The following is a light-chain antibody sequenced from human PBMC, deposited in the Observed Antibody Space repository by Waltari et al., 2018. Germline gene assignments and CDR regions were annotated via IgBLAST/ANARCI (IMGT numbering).Light chain of an antibody. Sequence: QSALTQPRSVSGSPGQSVTLSCTATNSDVGSYNSFPWYQQRPGKAPKLVIYDVDKRPSEVPDRFSGSKAGNTASLTISGLQADDEADYYCCSYAGRYTSVFGGGTKVTVL. CDR2: DVD. CDR1: NSDVGSYNS. CDR3: CSYAGRYTSV. J-gene: IGLJ2*01. V-gene: IGLV2-11*01.